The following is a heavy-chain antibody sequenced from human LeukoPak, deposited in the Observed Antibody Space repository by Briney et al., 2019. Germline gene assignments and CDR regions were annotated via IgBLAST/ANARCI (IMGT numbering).Heavy chain of an antibody. Sequence: PGGSLRLSCAASGFTFSAYAMSWVRQAPGKGLEWVSSIGGSGTGTYYADSVKGRFTISRDNSKNTLYLQMNSLRAEDTAVYYCAKGSLRFLEWLSDNWFDPWGQGTLVTVSS. J-gene: IGHJ5*02. CDR2: IGGSGTGT. CDR3: AKGSLRFLEWLSDNWFDP. V-gene: IGHV3-23*01. CDR1: GFTFSAYA. D-gene: IGHD3-3*01.